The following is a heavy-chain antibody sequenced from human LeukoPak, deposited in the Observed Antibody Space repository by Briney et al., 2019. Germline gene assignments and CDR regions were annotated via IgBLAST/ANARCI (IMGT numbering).Heavy chain of an antibody. D-gene: IGHD6-19*01. V-gene: IGHV4-38-2*01. CDR3: ARNTSVISVAGPDNWYFDL. J-gene: IGHJ2*01. Sequence: SETLSLTCAVSGYSISSGYYWGWIRQPPGKGLQWIGSIYYSGSTSYNPSLKSRVTMSVDTSKNQFSLKLSSVTAADTAVYYCARNTSVISVAGPDNWYFDLWGRGTLVPVSS. CDR1: GYSISSGYY. CDR2: IYYSGST.